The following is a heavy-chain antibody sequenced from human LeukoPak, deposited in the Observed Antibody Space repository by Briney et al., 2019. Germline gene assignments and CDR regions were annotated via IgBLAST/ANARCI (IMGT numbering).Heavy chain of an antibody. CDR2: INLDGSDK. V-gene: IGHV3-7*01. CDR1: GFTFSSYW. CDR3: ARGETGYCSSTSCYAPYRFVP. D-gene: IGHD2-2*01. J-gene: IGHJ5*02. Sequence: GGSLRLSCAASGFTFSSYWMSWVRQAPGKGLEWVANINLDGSDKYYVDSVKGRFTISRDNAKNSLYLQMNSLRAEDTAVYFCARGETGYCSSTSCYAPYRFVPWGRRTRLTGS.